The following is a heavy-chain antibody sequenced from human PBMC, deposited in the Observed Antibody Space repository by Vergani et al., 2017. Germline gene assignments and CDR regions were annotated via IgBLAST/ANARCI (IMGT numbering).Heavy chain of an antibody. D-gene: IGHD1-26*01. CDR2: INWNSDSI. J-gene: IGHJ4*02. CDR3: AREGVPRCCIVGAPDF. V-gene: IGHV3-9*01. Sequence: EVRLLESGGGLVQPGRSLRLSCAASGFTFDDYAMHWVRQAPGKGLEWVSGINWNSDSIAYADSVKGRFTISRDIAENSIYLEMNSLRVEDTAVYYCAREGVPRCCIVGAPDFWGQGTQVTVSS. CDR1: GFTFDDYA.